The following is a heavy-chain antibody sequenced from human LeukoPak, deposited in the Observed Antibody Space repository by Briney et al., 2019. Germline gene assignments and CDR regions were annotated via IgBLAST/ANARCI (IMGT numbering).Heavy chain of an antibody. V-gene: IGHV4-59*01. D-gene: IGHD1-26*01. Sequence: PSETLSLTCTVSGGSISSYYWSWIRQPPGKGLERIGYIYYSGSTNYNPSLKSRVTISVDTSKNQFSLKLSSVTAADTAVYYCARGGYYAIGFDPWGQGTLVTVSS. CDR1: GGSISSYY. CDR2: IYYSGST. J-gene: IGHJ5*02. CDR3: ARGGYYAIGFDP.